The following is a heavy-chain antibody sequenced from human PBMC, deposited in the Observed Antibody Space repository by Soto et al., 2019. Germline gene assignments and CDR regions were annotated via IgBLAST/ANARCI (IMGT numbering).Heavy chain of an antibody. Sequence: QVQLVQSGAEVKKPGASVKVSCKASGYTFTSYGISWVRQAPGQGLEWMGWISAYNGNTNYAQKLQGRVTMTTDTSTSTAYMELMSLRSDDTAVYYCARGLTYDFRSGYPQHNWFDPWGQGTLVTVSS. CDR1: GYTFTSYG. V-gene: IGHV1-18*01. D-gene: IGHD3-3*01. CDR2: ISAYNGNT. CDR3: ARGLTYDFRSGYPQHNWFDP. J-gene: IGHJ5*02.